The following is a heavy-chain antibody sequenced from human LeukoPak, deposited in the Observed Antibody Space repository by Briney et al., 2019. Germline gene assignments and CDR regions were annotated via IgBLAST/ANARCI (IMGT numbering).Heavy chain of an antibody. J-gene: IGHJ4*02. V-gene: IGHV3-30*02. D-gene: IGHD2-2*01. CDR2: IQYHGRDK. CDR1: GFTFRSSG. Sequence: GGSLRLSCAASGFTFRSSGMHWVRQAPGKGLEWVAFIQYHGRDKYYADSVKGRFTISRDNSKNTLYMEVNSLRAEDTAVYYCAKPVVPAAMDPFDYWGQGTLVTVSS. CDR3: AKPVVPAAMDPFDY.